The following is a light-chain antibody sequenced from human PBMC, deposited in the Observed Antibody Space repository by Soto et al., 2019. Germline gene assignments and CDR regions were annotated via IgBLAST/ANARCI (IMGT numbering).Light chain of an antibody. CDR1: QGIRSY. J-gene: IGKJ4*01. CDR3: QQLNSYPLT. Sequence: TQLTQSPSSLSASLGDRVTISCRASQGIRSYLAWYQQKPGKAPKLLIYAASTLQSGVPSRFSGSGSGTDFTLTISSLQPEDVATYYCQQLNSYPLTFGGGTKVDIK. CDR2: AAS. V-gene: IGKV1-9*01.